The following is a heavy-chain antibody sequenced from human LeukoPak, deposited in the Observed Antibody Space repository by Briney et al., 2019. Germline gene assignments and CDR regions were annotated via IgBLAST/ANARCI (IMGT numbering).Heavy chain of an antibody. CDR3: ARGRESSWYFLYYYYYMDV. CDR2: MNPNSGNT. Sequence: ASVKVSSKASGYTFTSYDINWVRQATGQGLEWMGWMNPNSGNTGYAQKFQGRVTMTRNTSISTAYMELSSLRSEDTAVYYCARGRESSWYFLYYYYYMDVWGKGTTVTVSS. D-gene: IGHD6-13*01. CDR1: GYTFTSYD. V-gene: IGHV1-8*01. J-gene: IGHJ6*03.